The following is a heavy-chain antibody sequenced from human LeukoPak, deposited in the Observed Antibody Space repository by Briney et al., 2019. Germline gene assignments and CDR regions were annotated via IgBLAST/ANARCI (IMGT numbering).Heavy chain of an antibody. CDR1: GGSFSGYY. D-gene: IGHD1-26*01. Sequence: PSETLSLTCAVYGGSFSGYYWSWIRQPPGKGLEWIGEINHSGSTNYNPSLKSRVTISVDTSKNQFSLQLNSVTPEDTAVYYCARVSSPWSPRDAFDIWGQGTVVTVSS. CDR2: INHSGST. J-gene: IGHJ3*02. CDR3: ARVSSPWSPRDAFDI. V-gene: IGHV4-34*01.